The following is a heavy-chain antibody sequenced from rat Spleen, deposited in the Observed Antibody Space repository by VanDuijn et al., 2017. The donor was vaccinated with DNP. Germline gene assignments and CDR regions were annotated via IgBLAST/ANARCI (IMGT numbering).Heavy chain of an antibody. Sequence: EVQLVESGGGLVQPGRSLKLSCAASGFTFSDYYMARVRQTPTKGLEWVAYTNYAGGSTYYRDSVKGRFTISRDNAKSSLYLQMDSLRSEDTATYYCTTLNYGNYDYWGQGVMVTVSS. D-gene: IGHD1-3*01. CDR2: TNYAGGST. CDR3: TTLNYGNYDY. CDR1: GFTFSDYY. V-gene: IGHV5-20*01. J-gene: IGHJ2*01.